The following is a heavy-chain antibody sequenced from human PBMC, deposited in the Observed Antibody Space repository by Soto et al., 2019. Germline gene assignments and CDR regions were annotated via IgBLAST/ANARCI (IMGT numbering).Heavy chain of an antibody. Sequence: QVQLVESGGGLVKPGGCLRLSCAASGFRFGDYYMSWIRQAPGKGLEWVSYISSSAYTIYYAASVEGRFTISRDNAKNSLFLQMNSLRADDTAVYYCARGLVVAATRGPLDYWGPGILVTVSS. V-gene: IGHV3-11*01. J-gene: IGHJ4*02. CDR3: ARGLVVAATRGPLDY. CDR1: GFRFGDYY. CDR2: ISSSAYTI. D-gene: IGHD2-15*01.